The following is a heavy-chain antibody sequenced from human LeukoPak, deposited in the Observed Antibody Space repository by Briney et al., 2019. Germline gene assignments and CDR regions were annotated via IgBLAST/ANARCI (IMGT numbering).Heavy chain of an antibody. CDR2: ISSSSYI. CDR3: ARDLGDYSNYVGAFDI. J-gene: IGHJ3*02. CDR1: GFTFNSYG. Sequence: GGSLRLSCAASGFTFNSYGMNWVRQAPGKGLEWVSSISSSSYIYYADSVKGRFTISRDNAKNSLYLQMNSLRAEDTAVYYCARDLGDYSNYVGAFDIWGQGTMVTVSS. D-gene: IGHD4-11*01. V-gene: IGHV3-21*01.